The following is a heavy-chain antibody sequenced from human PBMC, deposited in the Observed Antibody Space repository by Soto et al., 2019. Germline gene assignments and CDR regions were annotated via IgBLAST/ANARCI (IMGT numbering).Heavy chain of an antibody. CDR2: IYYSGIT. D-gene: IGHD5-12*01. V-gene: IGHV4-31*03. Sequence: QVQLQESDAGLVKASQTLSLTCTVSGGSVSSGAYYWTWIRQRPGKGLEWIGYIYYSGITYYSPSLKSRLSISLDTSKNQFSLRLSSVTAADTAMYYCARARLRAVYAFDIWGQGTMVTVSS. CDR1: GGSVSSGAYY. J-gene: IGHJ3*02. CDR3: ARARLRAVYAFDI.